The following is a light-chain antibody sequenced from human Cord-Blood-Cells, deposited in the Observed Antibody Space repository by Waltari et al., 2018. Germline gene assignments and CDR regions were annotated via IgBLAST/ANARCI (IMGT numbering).Light chain of an antibody. J-gene: IGLJ2*01. CDR2: DVS. CDR1: SSDVGGYNY. V-gene: IGLV2-14*01. CDR3: SSYTSSSTV. Sequence: QSALTQPASVSGSPGQSITISCTGTSSDVGGYNYVSLYQQHPGKAPKLMIYDVSNRTAGVSNRFSGSKAGNTASLTISGLQAEDEADYYCSSYTSSSTVFGGGTKLTVL.